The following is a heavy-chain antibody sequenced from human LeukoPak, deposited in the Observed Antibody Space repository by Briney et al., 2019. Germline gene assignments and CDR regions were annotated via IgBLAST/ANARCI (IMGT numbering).Heavy chain of an antibody. CDR2: ISSGGRT. CDR1: GDSFSSYH. D-gene: IGHD3-16*01. Sequence: PSETLSLTCTVSGDSFSSYHWSWLRQPPGKGLEWIGYISSGGRTSYNPSLQSRVTISVDTSKNQFSLKLSPVTAADTAVYYCARVGRGDHTWGSYYCDHWGQGTLVSVSS. V-gene: IGHV4-59*01. CDR3: ARVGRGDHTWGSYYCDH. J-gene: IGHJ4*02.